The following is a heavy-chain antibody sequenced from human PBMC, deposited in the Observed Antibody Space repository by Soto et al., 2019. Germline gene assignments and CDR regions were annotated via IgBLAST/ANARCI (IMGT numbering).Heavy chain of an antibody. Sequence: EVQLVESGGGLVQPGGSLKLSCAASGFTFSGSAMHWVRQASGKGLEWVGRIRSKANSYATAYAASVKGRFTISRDDSKNTAYLQMNSLKTEDTAVYYCTYSSGWYETFDYWGQGTLVTVSS. CDR2: IRSKANSYAT. CDR1: GFTFSGSA. V-gene: IGHV3-73*01. CDR3: TYSSGWYETFDY. J-gene: IGHJ4*02. D-gene: IGHD6-19*01.